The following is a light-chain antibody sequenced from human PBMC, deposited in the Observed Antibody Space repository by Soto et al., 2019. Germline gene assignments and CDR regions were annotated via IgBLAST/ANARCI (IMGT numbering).Light chain of an antibody. Sequence: EIVLTQSPGTLSLSPGERATLSCRASQSVSSSYLAWYQQKPGQAPRLLIYGASRRATGIPDRFSGRGSGTDFPITISRLEPEDFAVYYCQQYGSSRTFGQGTKVEIK. CDR1: QSVSSSY. CDR3: QQYGSSRT. CDR2: GAS. V-gene: IGKV3-20*01. J-gene: IGKJ1*01.